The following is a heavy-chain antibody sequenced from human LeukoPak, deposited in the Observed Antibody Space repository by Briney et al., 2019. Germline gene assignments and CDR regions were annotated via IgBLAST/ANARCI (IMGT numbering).Heavy chain of an antibody. CDR1: GFTFSTYA. V-gene: IGHV3-7*01. D-gene: IGHD6-6*01. Sequence: PGGSLRVSCAASGFTFSTYAMSWVCQAPGKGLEWVANIKQDGSEKYYVDSVKGRFTISRDNAKNSLYLQMNSLRAEDTAAYYCARDDARRTPEVIDYWGQGTLVTVSS. J-gene: IGHJ4*02. CDR2: IKQDGSEK. CDR3: ARDDARRTPEVIDY.